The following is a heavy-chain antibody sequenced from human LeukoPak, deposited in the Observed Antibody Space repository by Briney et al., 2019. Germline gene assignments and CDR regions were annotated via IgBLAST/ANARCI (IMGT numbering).Heavy chain of an antibody. CDR1: GFTFSTYG. J-gene: IGHJ5*02. CDR3: ARGTQYSSSRDWFDP. Sequence: GGSLRLSCAASGFTFSTYGMNWVRQAPGKGLEWVSSISDSSSYIFYADSVKGRFTISRDNAKNSLYLRMNSLRAEDTAVYYCARGTQYSSSRDWFDPWGQGTLVTVSS. D-gene: IGHD6-13*01. V-gene: IGHV3-21*01. CDR2: ISDSSSYI.